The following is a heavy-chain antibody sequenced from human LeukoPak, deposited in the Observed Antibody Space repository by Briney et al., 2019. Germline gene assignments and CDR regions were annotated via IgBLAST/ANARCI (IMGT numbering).Heavy chain of an antibody. D-gene: IGHD6-19*01. Sequence: PGGPLRPSCAASGFTAGSNSMTWVRQAPGKGLEWVSILYNGGGANYADSVKGRFTISRVNSRNTLFLQMNSLRDEDTAVYYCARRDTTGWFHHFDYWGQGTLVTVSS. CDR1: GFTAGSNS. CDR3: ARRDTTGWFHHFDY. V-gene: IGHV3-53*01. J-gene: IGHJ4*02. CDR2: LYNGGGA.